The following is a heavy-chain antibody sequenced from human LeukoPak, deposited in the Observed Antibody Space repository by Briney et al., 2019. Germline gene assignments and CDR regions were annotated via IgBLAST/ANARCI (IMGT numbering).Heavy chain of an antibody. CDR1: GFTFSSYG. Sequence: PGRSLRLSCAASGFTFSSYGMHWVRQAPGKGLEWVAVISYDGSNKYYADSVKGRFTISRDNSKNTLYLQMNSLRAEDTAVCYCARDSLRSGYYYPFDYWGQGTLVTVSS. J-gene: IGHJ4*02. D-gene: IGHD3-22*01. V-gene: IGHV3-30*03. CDR3: ARDSLRSGYYYPFDY. CDR2: ISYDGSNK.